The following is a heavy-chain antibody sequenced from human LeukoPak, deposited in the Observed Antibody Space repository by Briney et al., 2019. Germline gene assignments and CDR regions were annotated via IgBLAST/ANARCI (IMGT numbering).Heavy chain of an antibody. Sequence: GESLKISCKGSGYSFTSYWIGWVRQMPGKGLEWMGIIYPGDSDTRYSPSFQGQVTISADKSISTAYLQWSSLKASDTAMYYWARRRLKLRGPQDYYYYSMDVWGKGTTVTVSS. J-gene: IGHJ6*03. CDR1: GYSFTSYW. CDR3: ARRRLKLRGPQDYYYYSMDV. V-gene: IGHV5-51*01. D-gene: IGHD1-7*01. CDR2: IYPGDSDT.